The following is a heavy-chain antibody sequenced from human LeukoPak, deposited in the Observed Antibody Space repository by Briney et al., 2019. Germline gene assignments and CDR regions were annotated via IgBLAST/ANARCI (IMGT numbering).Heavy chain of an antibody. D-gene: IGHD6-13*01. J-gene: IGHJ6*03. V-gene: IGHV3-43D*04. CDR1: EFSFDDYA. CDR3: TTHPDYSRSIYNMDV. CDR2: ISWDGGTT. Sequence: GGSLRLSCAASEFSFDDYAMHWVRQAPGKGLEWVSLISWDGGTTYYADSVKGRFTISRDNSKDSLYLQMNSLRGEDTAFYYCTTHPDYSRSIYNMDVWGKGTPVTVSS.